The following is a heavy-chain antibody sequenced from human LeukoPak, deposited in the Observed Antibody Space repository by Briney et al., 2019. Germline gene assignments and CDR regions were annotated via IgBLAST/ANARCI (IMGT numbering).Heavy chain of an antibody. CDR2: INPNSGGT. V-gene: IGHV1-2*02. CDR1: GYTFTGYY. Sequence: ASVKVSCKASGYTFTGYYMHWVRQAPGQGLEWMGWINPNSGGTNYAQKFQGRVTMARDTSISTAYMELSRLRSDDTAVYYCARTYDSSGDYYNWFDPWGQGTLGTVSS. J-gene: IGHJ5*02. CDR3: ARTYDSSGDYYNWFDP. D-gene: IGHD3-22*01.